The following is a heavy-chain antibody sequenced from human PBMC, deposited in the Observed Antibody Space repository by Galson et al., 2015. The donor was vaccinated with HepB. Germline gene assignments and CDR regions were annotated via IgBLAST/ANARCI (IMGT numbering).Heavy chain of an antibody. V-gene: IGHV3-7*01. Sequence: SLRLSCAASGFTSRTYWMSWVRQAPGKGLEWVANIKQDGSETYYVDSVKGRFTISRDNAKNSLYLQMNSLRAEDTAVYYCASRNYDFWSGYYTGYYHYYMDVWGKGTTVTVSS. D-gene: IGHD3-3*01. CDR1: GFTSRTYW. CDR3: ASRNYDFWSGYYTGYYHYYMDV. J-gene: IGHJ6*03. CDR2: IKQDGSET.